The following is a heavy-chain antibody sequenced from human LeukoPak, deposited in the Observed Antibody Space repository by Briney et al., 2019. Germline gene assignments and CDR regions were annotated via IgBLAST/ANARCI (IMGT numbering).Heavy chain of an antibody. CDR3: AKDSSHLWPYYFDY. CDR1: GFTFSSYA. D-gene: IGHD3-10*01. V-gene: IGHV3-23*01. J-gene: IGHJ4*02. Sequence: GGSLRLSCAASGFTFSSYAMSWVRQAPGKGLEWVSAISGSGGSAYYAGSVKGRFTISRDNAKNSLYLQMSSLRAEDTAVYYCAKDSSHLWPYYFDYWGQGTLVTVSS. CDR2: ISGSGGSA.